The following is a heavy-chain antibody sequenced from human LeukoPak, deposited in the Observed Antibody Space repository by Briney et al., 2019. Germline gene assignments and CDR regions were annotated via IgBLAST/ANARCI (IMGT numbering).Heavy chain of an antibody. CDR2: ISSNGGST. D-gene: IGHD3-22*01. CDR3: VKDSYYDSSEPVGHFDY. CDR1: GFTFSSYA. Sequence: GGSLRLSCSASGFTFSSYAMHWVRQAPGKGLEYVSAISSNGGSTYYADSVKGRFTISRDNSKNTLYLQMSSLRAEDTAVYYCVKDSYYDSSEPVGHFDYWGQGTLVTVSS. J-gene: IGHJ4*02. V-gene: IGHV3-64D*06.